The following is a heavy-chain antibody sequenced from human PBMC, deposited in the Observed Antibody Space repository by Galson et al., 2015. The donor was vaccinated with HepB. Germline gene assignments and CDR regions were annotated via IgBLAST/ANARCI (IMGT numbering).Heavy chain of an antibody. CDR1: GFTFSPFG. J-gene: IGHJ4*02. V-gene: IGHV3-21*03. CDR2: IGRDLNYI. D-gene: IGHD3-3*01. Sequence: SLRLSCAASGFTFSPFGMTWVRQAPGKGLEWVSVIGRDLNYIHYADSVKGRFITSRDNAKNTVYLQMNSLRVEDSGVYYCARDASEWSRDYWRQGTLVTVSS. CDR3: ARDASEWSRDY.